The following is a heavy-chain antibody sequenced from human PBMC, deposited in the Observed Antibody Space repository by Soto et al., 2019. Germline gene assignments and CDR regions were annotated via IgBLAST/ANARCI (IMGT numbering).Heavy chain of an antibody. J-gene: IGHJ3*02. CDR2: ISAYNGNT. CDR1: GYPFTSYG. Sequence: ASVKVSCKASGYPFTSYGIRWVRQAPGQGPEWMGWISAYNGNTNYAQKLQGRVTMTTDTSTSTAYMELRSLRSDDTAVYYCARDPRITIFGVDLDAFDIWCQGTLVTVSS. V-gene: IGHV1-18*04. CDR3: ARDPRITIFGVDLDAFDI. D-gene: IGHD3-3*01.